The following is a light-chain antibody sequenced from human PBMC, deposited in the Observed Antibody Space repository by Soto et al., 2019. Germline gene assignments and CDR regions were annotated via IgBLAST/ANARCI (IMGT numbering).Light chain of an antibody. CDR3: HQRQYWPPIT. J-gene: IGKJ5*01. CDR1: QNVRNNY. Sequence: IVLTLSPGTLSLSPGKRATLSCRAIQNVRNNYIGWYQQKPGQAPRLLISDASNRATGIPARFSGSGSGTDFTLTISSLEPEDFAVYYCHQRQYWPPITFGQGTRLEIK. CDR2: DAS. V-gene: IGKV3-11*01.